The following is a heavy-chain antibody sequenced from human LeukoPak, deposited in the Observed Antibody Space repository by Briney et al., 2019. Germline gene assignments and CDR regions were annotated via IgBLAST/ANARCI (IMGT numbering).Heavy chain of an antibody. D-gene: IGHD3-10*01. V-gene: IGHV4-34*01. CDR2: IKHSGST. CDR1: GGSFSGYY. J-gene: IGHJ4*02. Sequence: SETLSLTCAVYGGSFSGYYWSWIHQPPGKGLEWIGEIKHSGSTTYNPSLKSRVTISLDTSKNQVSLKLNSVTAADTAVYYCATYHYGSGSYHNHPNFDSWGQGTLVTVSS. CDR3: ATYHYGSGSYHNHPNFDS.